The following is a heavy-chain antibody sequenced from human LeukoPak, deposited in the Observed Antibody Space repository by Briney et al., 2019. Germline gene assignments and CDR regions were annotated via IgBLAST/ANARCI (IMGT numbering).Heavy chain of an antibody. V-gene: IGHV1-8*02. CDR2: MNPNSGNT. CDR1: GGTFSSYT. J-gene: IGHJ4*02. D-gene: IGHD5-18*01. Sequence: GSSVKVSCKASGGTFSSYTISWVRQATGQGLEWMGWMNPNSGNTGYAQKFQGRVTMTRNTSISTAYMELSSLRSEDTAVYYCARPRSRGYSYGYGYWGQGTLVTVSS. CDR3: ARPRSRGYSYGYGY.